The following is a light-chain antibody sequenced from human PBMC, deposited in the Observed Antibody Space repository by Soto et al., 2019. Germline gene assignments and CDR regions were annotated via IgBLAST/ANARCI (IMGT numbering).Light chain of an antibody. CDR1: QSVLYSSNNKNY. CDR3: HQYYSSPVT. CDR2: WAS. Sequence: DIVMTQSPDSLAVSLGERATINCKSSQSVLYSSNNKNYLAWYQQKPGQPPKLLIYWASTRESGVPDRFSGSGSGTDFTLTISSLQAADVAVYYCHQYYSSPVTFGQGTKVEIK. V-gene: IGKV4-1*01. J-gene: IGKJ1*01.